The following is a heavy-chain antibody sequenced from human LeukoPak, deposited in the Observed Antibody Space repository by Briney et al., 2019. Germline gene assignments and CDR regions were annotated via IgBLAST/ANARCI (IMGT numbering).Heavy chain of an antibody. CDR2: IYYSGST. J-gene: IGHJ4*02. CDR1: GGSISSSSYY. V-gene: IGHV4-39*07. D-gene: IGHD4-17*01. CDR3: ARDRDTVTTVGYFDY. Sequence: RTSETLSLTCTVSGGSISSSSYYWGWIRQPPGKGLEWIGSIYYSGSTYYNPSLKSRVTISVDTSKNQFSLKLSSVTAADTAVYYCARDRDTVTTVGYFDYWGQGTLVTVSS.